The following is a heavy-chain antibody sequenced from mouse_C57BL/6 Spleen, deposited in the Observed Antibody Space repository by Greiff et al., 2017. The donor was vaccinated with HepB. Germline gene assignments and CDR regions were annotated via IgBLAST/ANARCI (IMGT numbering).Heavy chain of an antibody. J-gene: IGHJ2*01. CDR1: GYTFTSYW. CDR2: INPSSGYT. D-gene: IGHD3-2*02. Sequence: QVQLQQSGAELAKPGASVKLSCKASGYTFTSYWMHWVKQRPGQGLEWIGYINPSSGYTKYNQKFKDQATLTADKSSSTAYLQLSSLTYEDSAVYYGGRGGTSGSHFDYWGQGTTLTVSS. CDR3: GRGGTSGSHFDY. V-gene: IGHV1-7*01.